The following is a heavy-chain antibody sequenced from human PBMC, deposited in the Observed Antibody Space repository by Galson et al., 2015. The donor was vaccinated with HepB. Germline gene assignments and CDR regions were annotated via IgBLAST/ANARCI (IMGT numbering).Heavy chain of an antibody. V-gene: IGHV1-18*04. CDR1: GYGFTNYG. J-gene: IGHJ3*01. CDR2: ISPYNGNA. CDR3: ARGSAFDF. Sequence: SVKVSCKASGYGFTNYGIAWVRQAPGQGLEWMGWISPYNGNANTAQKLQNGVTLTADTFTTTAYMELRSLRFDDAAVYFCARGSAFDFWGQGTMVTVSS.